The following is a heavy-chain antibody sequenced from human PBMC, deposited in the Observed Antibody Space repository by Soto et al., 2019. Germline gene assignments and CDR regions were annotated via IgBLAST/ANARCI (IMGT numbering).Heavy chain of an antibody. CDR1: GYTFTSYD. D-gene: IGHD2-2*01. CDR3: ARGRSTRFGYYMDV. Sequence: QVQLVQSGAEVKKPGASVKVSCKASGYTFTSYDINWVRQATGQGLEWMGWMNPNSGNTGYAQKFQGRVTMTRNTSISTAYMELSSLRSEDTAVYYCARGRSTRFGYYMDVWGKGPTVTVSS. J-gene: IGHJ6*03. V-gene: IGHV1-8*01. CDR2: MNPNSGNT.